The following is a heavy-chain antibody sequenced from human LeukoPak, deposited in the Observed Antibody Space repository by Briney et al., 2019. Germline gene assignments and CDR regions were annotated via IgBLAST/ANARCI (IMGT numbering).Heavy chain of an antibody. CDR1: GGSISSSSYY. CDR3: ARRSGGPSNDYFDY. J-gene: IGHJ4*02. D-gene: IGHD2-8*01. Sequence: PSETLSLTCTVSGGSISSSSYYWGWIRQPPGKGLEWIGSIYYSGSTYYNPSLKSRVTISVDTSKNQFSLKLSSVTAADPAVYYCARRSGGPSNDYFDYWGQGTLVTVSS. V-gene: IGHV4-39*07. CDR2: IYYSGST.